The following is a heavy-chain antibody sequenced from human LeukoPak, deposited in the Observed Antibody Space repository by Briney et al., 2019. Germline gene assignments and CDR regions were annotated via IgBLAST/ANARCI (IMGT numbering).Heavy chain of an antibody. CDR1: GFTFSSYA. J-gene: IGHJ4*02. CDR2: ISYDGSNK. CDR3: AGEEMATWGRGY. Sequence: GSLRLSCAASGFTFSSYAMHWVRQAPGKGLEWVAVISYDGSNKYYADSVKGRFTISRDNSKNTLYLQMNSLRAEDTAVYYCAGEEMATWGRGYWGQGTLVTVSS. D-gene: IGHD5-24*01. V-gene: IGHV3-30*04.